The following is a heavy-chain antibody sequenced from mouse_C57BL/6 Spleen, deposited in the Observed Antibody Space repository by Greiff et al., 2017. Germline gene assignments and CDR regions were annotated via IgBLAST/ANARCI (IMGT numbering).Heavy chain of an antibody. CDR1: GFTFSDYG. CDR2: ISSGSSTI. Sequence: EVKLVESGGGLVKPGGSLKLSCAASGFTFSDYGMHWVRQAPEKGLEWVAYISSGSSTIYYADTVKGRFTISRDNAKNTLFLQMTNLRSEDTAMYYCARTKYYDGSYVYAMDYWGQGTSVTVSS. V-gene: IGHV5-17*01. D-gene: IGHD1-1*01. J-gene: IGHJ4*01. CDR3: ARTKYYDGSYVYAMDY.